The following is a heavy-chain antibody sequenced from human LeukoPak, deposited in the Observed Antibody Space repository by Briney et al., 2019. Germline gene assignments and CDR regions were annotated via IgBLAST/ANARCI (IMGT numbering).Heavy chain of an antibody. J-gene: IGHJ4*02. CDR1: GGSFSGYY. D-gene: IGHD3-10*01. CDR2: INHSGST. Sequence: SETLSLTCAVYGGSFSGYYWSWIRQLPGKGLGWIGEINHSGSTNYNPSLKSRVTISVDTSKNQFSLKLSSVTAADTAVYYCARRHGSGSFYWGQGTLVTVSS. CDR3: ARRHGSGSFY. V-gene: IGHV4-34*01.